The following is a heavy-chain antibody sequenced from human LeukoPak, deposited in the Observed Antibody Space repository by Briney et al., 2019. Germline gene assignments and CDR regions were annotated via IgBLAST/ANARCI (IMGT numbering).Heavy chain of an antibody. Sequence: GGSLRLSCAASGFTFRSYEMNWVRQAPGKGLEWVSYISCSGSTIYYADCVKGRFTISRDNAKNSLYLQLNSLRAEDTAVYYCARELWFGGRTMFDPWGQGTLVTVSS. CDR2: ISCSGSTI. CDR1: GFTFRSYE. V-gene: IGHV3-48*03. CDR3: ARELWFGGRTMFDP. D-gene: IGHD3-10*01. J-gene: IGHJ5*02.